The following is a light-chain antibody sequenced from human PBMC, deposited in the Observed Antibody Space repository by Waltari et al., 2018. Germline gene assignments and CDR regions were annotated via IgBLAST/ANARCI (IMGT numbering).Light chain of an antibody. CDR1: SRRSYY. J-gene: IGLJ2*01. CDR2: GKN. V-gene: IGLV3-19*01. Sequence: SSELTQDPAVAVALGQTVRITCQGDSRRSYYASWYQQKPGQAPVIVIYGKNNRPSGIPDRVSGSTSGNTASLTISGAHAEDEADYYCKPRDTSGNHVVFGGGTKLTVL. CDR3: KPRDTSGNHVV.